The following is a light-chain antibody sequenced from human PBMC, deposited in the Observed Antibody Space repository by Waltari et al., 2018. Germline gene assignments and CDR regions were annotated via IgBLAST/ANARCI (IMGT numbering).Light chain of an antibody. V-gene: IGLV3-1*01. Sequence: SYELTQPSSVSVSPGQTASITCSGYNLGSKYVSWFQQRPGQSPVLVIYQDSGRPSGIPERFSCTNSGDTATLTISGTQAMDETEYFCQPWDTSTVVFGGGTELTVL. CDR3: QPWDTSTVV. J-gene: IGLJ3*02. CDR1: NLGSKY. CDR2: QDS.